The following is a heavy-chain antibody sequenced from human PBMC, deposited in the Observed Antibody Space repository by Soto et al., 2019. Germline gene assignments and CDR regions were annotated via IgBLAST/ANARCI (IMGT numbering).Heavy chain of an antibody. J-gene: IGHJ6*02. CDR1: GTIFSSYT. CDR3: ARGLGGRMDA. V-gene: IGHV1-69*08. D-gene: IGHD3-16*01. CDR2: IIPILGET. Sequence: QVQLVQSGAEVKKPGSSVRVSCKASGTIFSSYTISWVRQAPGQGLEWMGRIIPILGETNSAQKFQDRVTLTADKSTNTASMELTSLRLEDTAVYYCARGLGGRMDAWGQGTTVTVSS.